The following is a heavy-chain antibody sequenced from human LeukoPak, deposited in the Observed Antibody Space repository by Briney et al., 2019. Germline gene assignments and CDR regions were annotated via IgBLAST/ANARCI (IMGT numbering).Heavy chain of an antibody. CDR1: GGSISSGSYY. D-gene: IGHD3-10*01. CDR3: ARVYYGSGSLHYYYYYMDV. V-gene: IGHV3-21*04. Sequence: ETLSLTCTVSGGSISSGSYYGVWIRQAPGKGLEWVSSISSSSSYIYYADSVKGRFTISRDNAKNSLYLQINSLRAEDTAVYYCARVYYGSGSLHYYYYYMDVWGKGATVTISS. CDR2: ISSSSSYI. J-gene: IGHJ6*03.